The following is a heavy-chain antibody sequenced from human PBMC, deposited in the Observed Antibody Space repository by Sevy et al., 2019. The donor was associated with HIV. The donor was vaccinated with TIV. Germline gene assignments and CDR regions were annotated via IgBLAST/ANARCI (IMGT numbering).Heavy chain of an antibody. CDR1: GFTFSSFD. D-gene: IGHD5-12*01. V-gene: IGHV3-30*18. J-gene: IGHJ4*02. CDR2: ISNDGSNK. Sequence: GGSLRLSCVVSGFTFSSFDMHWVRQAPGKGLEWVAFISNDGSNKYYEDSVKGRVTISRDNSKNTLYLQMNSLRAEDRAAYYCAKDRLGSYERVFHYWGQGTLVTVSS. CDR3: AKDRLGSYERVFHY.